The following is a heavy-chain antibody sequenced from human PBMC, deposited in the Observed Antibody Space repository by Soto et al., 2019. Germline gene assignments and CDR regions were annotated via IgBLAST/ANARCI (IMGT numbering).Heavy chain of an antibody. CDR3: TRRYCSGGGCYSDFDY. Sequence: EVQLVESGGGLVQPGGSLKLSCAASGFTLSGFDIRWVRQASGEGLEWVGRIKTKVESYATELAASVKGRFTISRDDPKNTAYLEMNSLKTEDTAVYYCTRRYCSGGGCYSDFDYWGQGTLVTVSS. J-gene: IGHJ4*02. CDR2: IKTKVESYAT. V-gene: IGHV3-73*01. CDR1: GFTLSGFD. D-gene: IGHD2-15*01.